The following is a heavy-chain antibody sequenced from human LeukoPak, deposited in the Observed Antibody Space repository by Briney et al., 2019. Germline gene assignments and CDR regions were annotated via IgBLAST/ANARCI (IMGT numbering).Heavy chain of an antibody. D-gene: IGHD6-19*01. J-gene: IGHJ4*02. V-gene: IGHV3-21*01. CDR2: IGYSSFFI. CDR3: LCSSPPLRRSSQPAY. Sequence: GGSLRLSCAASGFAFNNYDMTWVRQAPGKGLEWVSSIGYSSFFIYYADSVRSRFTISRDNAKNSVYLQMNTLRAEDTAVYYCLCSSPPLRRSSQPAYWGQGTLVTVSS. CDR1: GFAFNNYD.